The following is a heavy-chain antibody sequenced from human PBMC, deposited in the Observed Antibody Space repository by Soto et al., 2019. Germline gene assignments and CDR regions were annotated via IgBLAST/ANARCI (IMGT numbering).Heavy chain of an antibody. Sequence: PSETLSLTCSVSGGSIGSYFWSWIRQPPGKGLEWVGYIYYSGTTNYNPSLKSRVTISVDTSKNQFSLKLDSVTASDTAVYYCARGGYGSASTSFYFDQGGQGTLVTVSS. D-gene: IGHD5-18*01. CDR2: IYYSGTT. CDR1: GGSIGSYF. CDR3: ARGGYGSASTSFYFDQ. V-gene: IGHV4-59*12. J-gene: IGHJ4*02.